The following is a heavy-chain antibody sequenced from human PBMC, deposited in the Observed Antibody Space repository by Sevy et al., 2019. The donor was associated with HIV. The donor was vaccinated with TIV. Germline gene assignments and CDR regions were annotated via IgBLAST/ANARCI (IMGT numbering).Heavy chain of an antibody. CDR2: ISHDGINE. CDR1: GFSFSYYG. Sequence: GGSLRLSCIGSGFSFSYYGIHWVRQAPGKGLDWVALISHDGINEYYADSVKGRFTISRDNSKNTVYLEMNSLRNEDTAIYFCANAYSGSYSHSYRDALDVWGQGTTVTVSS. J-gene: IGHJ6*02. V-gene: IGHV3-30*18. D-gene: IGHD1-26*01. CDR3: ANAYSGSYSHSYRDALDV.